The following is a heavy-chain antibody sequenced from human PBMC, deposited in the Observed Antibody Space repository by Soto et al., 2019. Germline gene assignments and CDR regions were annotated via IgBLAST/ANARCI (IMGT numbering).Heavy chain of an antibody. Sequence: QLQLQESGPGLVKPSETLSLTCTVSGGSISSSSYYWGWIRQPPGKGLEWIGSIYYSGSTYYNPSLQSRVTISVDTSKNQFSLKLSSVTAADTAVYYCAKRDPLLMHSGKIDGWGYWGQGTLVTVSS. CDR3: AKRDPLLMHSGKIDGWGY. J-gene: IGHJ4*02. D-gene: IGHD2-8*01. V-gene: IGHV4-39*01. CDR1: GGSISSSSYY. CDR2: IYYSGST.